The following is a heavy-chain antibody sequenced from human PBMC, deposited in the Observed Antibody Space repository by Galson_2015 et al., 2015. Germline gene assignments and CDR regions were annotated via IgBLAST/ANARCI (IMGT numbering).Heavy chain of an antibody. J-gene: IGHJ4*02. CDR3: AKDEGVVPAAAEFDY. V-gene: IGHV3-23*01. Sequence: SLRLSCAASGFTFSSYAMSWVRQAPGKGLEWVSAISGSGGSTYYADSVKGRFTISRYNSKNTLYLQMNSLRAEDTAVYYCAKDEGVVPAAAEFDYWGQGTLVTVSS. D-gene: IGHD2-2*01. CDR1: GFTFSSYA. CDR2: ISGSGGST.